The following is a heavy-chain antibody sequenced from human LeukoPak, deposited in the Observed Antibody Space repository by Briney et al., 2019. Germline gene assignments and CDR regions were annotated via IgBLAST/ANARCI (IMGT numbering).Heavy chain of an antibody. J-gene: IGHJ4*02. D-gene: IGHD3-10*01. CDR1: GGSISSSSDY. CDR3: ARHSVGLLWFGPASRPPALFDY. Sequence: PSETLSLTCTVSGGSISSSSDYWGWIRQAPGKGLEWIGSIYYHENTYYNSSLNSRVTISVDTSKNQFSLKLSSVTAADTAVYYCARHSVGLLWFGPASRPPALFDYWGQGTLVTVSS. CDR2: IYYHENT. V-gene: IGHV4-39*01.